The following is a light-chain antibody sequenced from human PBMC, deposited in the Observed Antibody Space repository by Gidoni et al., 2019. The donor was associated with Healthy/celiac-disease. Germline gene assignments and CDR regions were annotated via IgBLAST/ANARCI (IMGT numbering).Light chain of an antibody. CDR2: QDS. J-gene: IGLJ2*01. CDR3: QAWDSSTDVV. V-gene: IGLV3-1*01. Sequence: SYELTQPPSVSVSPGQTASITCSGDKLGDTYACWYQQKPGQSPVLVIYQDSNRPSGIPERFSGSNSGNTATLTISGTQAMDEADYYCQAWDSSTDVVFGGGTKLTV. CDR1: KLGDTY.